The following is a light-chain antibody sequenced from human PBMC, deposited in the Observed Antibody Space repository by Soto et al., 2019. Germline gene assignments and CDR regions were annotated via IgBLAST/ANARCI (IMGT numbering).Light chain of an antibody. CDR2: DAS. CDR1: QSVRSN. Sequence: EIVMTQSPVTLSVSPGERATLSCRASQSVRSNLAWYQQKPGQAPRLLIYDASTRATGIPARFSGSGSGTEFTLTISSLQSEDFAVYYCQQYNNWPTWTFGQGTKVDIK. J-gene: IGKJ1*01. V-gene: IGKV3-15*01. CDR3: QQYNNWPTWT.